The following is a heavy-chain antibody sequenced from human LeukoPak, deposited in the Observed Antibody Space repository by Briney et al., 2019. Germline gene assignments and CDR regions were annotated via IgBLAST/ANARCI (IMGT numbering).Heavy chain of an antibody. D-gene: IGHD3-10*01. Sequence: GGSLRLSCAASGFTFSSCAMSWVRQAPGKGLEWVSSISDITGSTYYADSVKGRFTISRDNSKNTLYLQMNSLRAEDTALYYCAKCFRGSGTYCNCFDYWGQGTLVTVSP. CDR1: GFTFSSCA. CDR2: ISDITGST. V-gene: IGHV3-23*01. J-gene: IGHJ4*02. CDR3: AKCFRGSGTYCNCFDY.